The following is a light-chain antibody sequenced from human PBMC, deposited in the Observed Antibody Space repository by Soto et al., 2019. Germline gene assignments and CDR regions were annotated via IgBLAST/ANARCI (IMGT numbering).Light chain of an antibody. CDR1: SSNIGSNT. V-gene: IGLV1-44*01. J-gene: IGLJ1*01. Sequence: QSVLTQPPSTSGTPGQRVTISCSGSSSNIGSNTVKWYQQLPGTAPKLLIYSNNQRPSGVPDRFSGSKSGTSASLAISGLQSEYEADYYCAAWDESLNGLYVFGTGTQLTVL. CDR3: AAWDESLNGLYV. CDR2: SNN.